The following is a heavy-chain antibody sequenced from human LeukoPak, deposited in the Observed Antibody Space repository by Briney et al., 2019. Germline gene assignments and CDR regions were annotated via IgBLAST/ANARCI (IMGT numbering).Heavy chain of an antibody. CDR2: ISSSSSYI. V-gene: IGHV3-21*01. D-gene: IGHD6-13*01. CDR3: AREGHSSSWYFTWFDP. CDR1: GFTFSSYS. J-gene: IGHJ5*02. Sequence: PGGSLGLSCAASGFTFSSYSMNWVRQAPGKGLEWVSSISSSSSYIYYADSVKGRFTISRDNAKNSLFLQMNSLRAEDTAVYYCAREGHSSSWYFTWFDPWGQGTLVTVSS.